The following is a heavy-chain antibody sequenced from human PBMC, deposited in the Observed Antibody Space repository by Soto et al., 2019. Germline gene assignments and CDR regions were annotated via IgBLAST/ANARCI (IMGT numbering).Heavy chain of an antibody. Sequence: PSETLSLTCAVSGGSISSRTYNWAWIRQPPGKGLEWIGYIYYSGSTYYNPSLKSRVTISVDTSKNQFSLKLSSVTAADTAVYYCARWLNVQSDYRYYDITYGMDVWGQGTTVTVSS. J-gene: IGHJ6*02. V-gene: IGHV4-30-4*08. CDR3: ARWLNVQSDYRYYDITYGMDV. CDR1: GGSISSRTYN. D-gene: IGHD3-22*01. CDR2: IYYSGST.